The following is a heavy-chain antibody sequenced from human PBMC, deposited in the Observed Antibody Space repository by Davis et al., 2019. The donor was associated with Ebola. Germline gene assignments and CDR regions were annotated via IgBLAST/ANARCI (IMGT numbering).Heavy chain of an antibody. CDR2: IYYSGST. CDR1: GGSISITSTY. D-gene: IGHD1/OR15-1a*01. V-gene: IGHV4-39*07. Sequence: SETLSLTCTVSGGSISITSTYWGWIRQPPGKGLEWIGSIYYSGSTYYNPSLKSRVTISVDTSKNQFSLKLSSVTAADTAMYYCARNNRNNGYYFDYWGQGTLVTVSS. J-gene: IGHJ4*02. CDR3: ARNNRNNGYYFDY.